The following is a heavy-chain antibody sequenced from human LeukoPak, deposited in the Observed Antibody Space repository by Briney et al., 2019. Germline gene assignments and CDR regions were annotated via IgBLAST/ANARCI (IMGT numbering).Heavy chain of an antibody. D-gene: IGHD5-12*01. J-gene: IGHJ4*02. CDR1: GFTFSSYA. V-gene: IGHV3-30-3*01. CDR2: ISYDGSNK. CDR3: ARDGYSGSYFDY. Sequence: GRSLRLSCAASGFTFSSYAMHWVRQAPGRGLEWVAVISYDGSNKYYADSVKGRFTISRDNSKNTLYLQMNSLRAEDTAVYYCARDGYSGSYFDYWGQGTLVTVSS.